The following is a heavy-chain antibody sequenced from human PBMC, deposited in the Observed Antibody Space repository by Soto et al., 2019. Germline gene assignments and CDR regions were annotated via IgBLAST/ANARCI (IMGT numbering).Heavy chain of an antibody. CDR2: IYYNGNT. D-gene: IGHD4-17*01. Sequence: SETLSLTCTLSGFSITSGACYWNWIRQHPGKGLEWIGYIYYNGNTYFSPSLKSRLTISVDTSKNQFSLKLSSVTAADSAMYYCARARLRAVYAFDFWGQGTMVT. V-gene: IGHV4-31*03. CDR3: ARARLRAVYAFDF. J-gene: IGHJ3*01. CDR1: GFSITSGACY.